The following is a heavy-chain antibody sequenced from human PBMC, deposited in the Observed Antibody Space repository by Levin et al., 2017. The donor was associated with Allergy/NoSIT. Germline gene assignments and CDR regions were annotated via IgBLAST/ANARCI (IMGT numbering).Heavy chain of an antibody. D-gene: IGHD6-13*01. J-gene: IGHJ4*02. CDR2: IWYDGSNK. CDR1: GITFRNYG. Sequence: PGGSLRLSCEASGITFRNYGMHWVRQAPGKGLEWVAFIWYDGSNKYYVDSVKGRFTISRDNSKNTLYLQMNSLRAEDTAVYYCASDQRSRWYDYWGQGTLVTVSS. CDR3: ASDQRSRWYDY. V-gene: IGHV3-33*01.